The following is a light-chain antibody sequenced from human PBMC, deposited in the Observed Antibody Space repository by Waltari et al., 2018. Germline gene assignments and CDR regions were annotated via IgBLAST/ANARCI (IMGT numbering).Light chain of an antibody. V-gene: IGLV6-57*02. CDR2: LDD. CDR1: SGNIASNY. J-gene: IGLJ2*01. Sequence: NFMLTQPHSVSESPGKTVTISCTGSSGNIASNYVQWYRQRPGSAPTTVIYLDDQRPSGGPDRFAGSIDSSSTAASLTISGLKTEDEADYYWQSYDDDNPMIFGGGTKLTVL. CDR3: QSYDDDNPMI.